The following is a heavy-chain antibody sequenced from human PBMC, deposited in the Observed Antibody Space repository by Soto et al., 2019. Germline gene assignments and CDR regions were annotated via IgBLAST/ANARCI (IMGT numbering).Heavy chain of an antibody. J-gene: IGHJ5*02. CDR1: GYTFTSYG. CDR3: ARVRCSSTSCYEFWYDP. Sequence: ASVKVSCKASGYTFTSYGISWVRQAPGQGLEWMGWISAYNGNTSYAQKLQGRVTMTTDTSTSTAYMELRSLRSDDTAVYYCARVRCSSTSCYEFWYDPWGQGTLVTVSS. V-gene: IGHV1-18*01. CDR2: ISAYNGNT. D-gene: IGHD2-2*01.